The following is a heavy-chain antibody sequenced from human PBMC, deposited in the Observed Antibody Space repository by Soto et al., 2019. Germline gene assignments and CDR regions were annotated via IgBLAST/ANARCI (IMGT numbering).Heavy chain of an antibody. J-gene: IGHJ6*02. D-gene: IGHD3-3*01. CDR1: GYTFTSYG. CDR3: ARAGYDFWSGYLDYYYYGMDV. CDR2: ISAYNGNT. V-gene: IGHV1-18*04. Sequence: ASVKVSCTASGYTFTSYGISWARQAPGQGPEWMGWISAYNGNTNYAQKLQGRVTMTTDTSTSTAYMELRSLRSDDTAVYYCARAGYDFWSGYLDYYYYGMDVWGQGTTVTVS.